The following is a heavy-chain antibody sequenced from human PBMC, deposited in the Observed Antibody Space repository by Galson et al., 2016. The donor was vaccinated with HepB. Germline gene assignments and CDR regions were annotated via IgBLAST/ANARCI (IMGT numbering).Heavy chain of an antibody. J-gene: IGHJ4*02. Sequence: SETLSLTCTVSGVAVSSSYCSWIRQPPGKGLEWIGFMYSSGSINYNPSLKTRVTISVDASKNQFSLKLTSVTAADTAVYYCARLDQRGLDYWGQGTWSPSPQ. CDR3: ARLDQRGLDY. CDR1: GVAVSSSY. CDR2: MYSSGSI. V-gene: IGHV4-59*08. D-gene: IGHD6-25*01.